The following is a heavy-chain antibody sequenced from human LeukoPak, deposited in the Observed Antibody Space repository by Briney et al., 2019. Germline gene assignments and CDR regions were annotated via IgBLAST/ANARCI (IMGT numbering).Heavy chain of an antibody. V-gene: IGHV3-23*01. D-gene: IGHD2-8*02. CDR2: ISDSGGGT. CDR1: GGSISNTNW. J-gene: IGHJ4*02. CDR3: AKEYYVLLVYALGGSFDY. Sequence: GTLSLTCGVSGGSISNTNWWTWVRQAPGKGLEWVSGISDSGGGTYYADSVKGRFTISRDNSKNTLSLQMNSLRAEDTAVYYCAKEYYVLLVYALGGSFDYWGRGTLVTVSS.